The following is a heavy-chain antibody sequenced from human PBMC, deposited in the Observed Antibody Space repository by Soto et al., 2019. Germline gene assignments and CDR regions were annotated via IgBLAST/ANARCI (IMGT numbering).Heavy chain of an antibody. CDR2: INAGNGNT. CDR3: AKTSGYYVYDY. D-gene: IGHD3-22*01. Sequence: QVQLVQSGAAVKKPGASVKVSCKASGYTFTSYAMHWVRQAPGQRLERMGWINAGNGNTKYSQKFQGRVTINMDTYASTAYMELSSLRSEDTAVYYCAKTSGYYVYDYWGQGTLVTVSS. V-gene: IGHV1-3*01. J-gene: IGHJ4*02. CDR1: GYTFTSYA.